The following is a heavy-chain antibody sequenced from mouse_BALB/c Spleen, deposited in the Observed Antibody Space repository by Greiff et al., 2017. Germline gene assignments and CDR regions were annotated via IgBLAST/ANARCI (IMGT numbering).Heavy chain of an antibody. CDR1: GFSLTSYG. CDR3: ARKELATVVATDAMDD. J-gene: IGHJ4*01. V-gene: IGHV2-2*02. D-gene: IGHD1-1*01. CDR2: IWSGGST. Sequence: VQLQQSGPGLVQPSQSLSITCTVSGFSLTSYGVHWVRQSPGKGLEWLGVIWSGGSTDYNAAFISRLSISKDNTKSHVFFKMNSLQANDTAIYYCARKELATVVATDAMDDWGQGTSVTVSS.